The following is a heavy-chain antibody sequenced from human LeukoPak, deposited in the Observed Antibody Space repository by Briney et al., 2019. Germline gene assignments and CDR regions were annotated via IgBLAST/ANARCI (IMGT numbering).Heavy chain of an antibody. CDR3: ARSPIYDILTGYSYMDV. V-gene: IGHV1-46*01. CDR1: GYTFTSYY. Sequence: GASVKVSCKASGYTFTSYYMHWVRQAPGQGLEWMGIINPSGGSTSYAQKFQGRVTMTRDTSTSTVYMELSSLRSEDTAVYYCARSPIYDILTGYSYMDVWGKGTTVTVSS. J-gene: IGHJ6*03. CDR2: INPSGGST. D-gene: IGHD3-9*01.